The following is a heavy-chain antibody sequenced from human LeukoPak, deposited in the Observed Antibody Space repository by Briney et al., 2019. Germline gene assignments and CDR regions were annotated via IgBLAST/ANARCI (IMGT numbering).Heavy chain of an antibody. Sequence: GGSLRLSCAASGFTFSSYWMHWVRRAPGKGLVWVSGINIDGSRTNYADSVRGRFTISRDNAKNTLYLQMNSLRAEDTAVYYCARDRYGGRLESDYWGQGTLVTVSS. V-gene: IGHV3-74*01. D-gene: IGHD1-26*01. CDR2: INIDGSRT. CDR3: ARDRYGGRLESDY. CDR1: GFTFSSYW. J-gene: IGHJ4*02.